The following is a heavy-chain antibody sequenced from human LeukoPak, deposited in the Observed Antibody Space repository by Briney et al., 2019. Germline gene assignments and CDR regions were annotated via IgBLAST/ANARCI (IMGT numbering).Heavy chain of an antibody. CDR3: ARHRGRFDY. CDR1: GGSFSGYY. V-gene: IGHV4-34*01. Sequence: SETLSLTCAVYGGSFSGYYWSWIRQPPGKGLEWIGSIYYSGSTYYNPSLKSRVTISVDTSKNQFSLKLSSVTAADTAVYYCARHRGRFDYWGQGTLVTVSS. J-gene: IGHJ4*02. CDR2: IYYSGST.